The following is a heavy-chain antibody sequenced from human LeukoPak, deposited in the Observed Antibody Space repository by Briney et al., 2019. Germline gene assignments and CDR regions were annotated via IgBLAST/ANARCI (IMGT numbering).Heavy chain of an antibody. CDR2: IDSSSSTI. Sequence: GGSLRLSCAASGFTFSSYSMNWVRQPPGKGLEWVSYIDSSSSTIYNADSVRGRFTISRDNAKNSLYLQMNSLRAEDTAVYYCARELSENSSGWPPLDYWGQGTLVTVSS. CDR3: ARELSENSSGWPPLDY. CDR1: GFTFSSYS. V-gene: IGHV3-48*01. D-gene: IGHD6-19*01. J-gene: IGHJ4*02.